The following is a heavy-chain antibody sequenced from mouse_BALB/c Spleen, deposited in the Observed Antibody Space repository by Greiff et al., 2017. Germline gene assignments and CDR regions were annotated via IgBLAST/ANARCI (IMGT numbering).Heavy chain of an antibody. CDR3: ARPHRYDGYAMDY. CDR1: GYTFTSYY. D-gene: IGHD2-14*01. CDR2: IYPGNVNT. Sequence: QVQLQQSGPELVKPGASVRISCKASGYTFTSYYIHWVKQRPGQGLEWIGWIYPGNVNTKYNEKFKGKATLTADKSSSTAYMQLSSLTSEDSAVYFCARPHRYDGYAMDYWGQGTSVTVSS. J-gene: IGHJ4*01. V-gene: IGHV1S56*01.